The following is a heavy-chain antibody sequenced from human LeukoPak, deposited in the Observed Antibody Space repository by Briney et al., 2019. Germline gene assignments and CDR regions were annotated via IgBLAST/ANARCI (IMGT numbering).Heavy chain of an antibody. CDR1: GFTFNNYA. CDR3: ARGDYKCMHV. Sequence: GGSLRLSCAASGFTFNNYAMHWVRQAPGKGLEWVAVTSYDGNSKYYAASVKDRLTVARDNSKNTLYLHMSSLRVEDTALYFCARGDYKCMHVWGRGTTVTVSS. J-gene: IGHJ6*03. D-gene: IGHD4/OR15-4a*01. CDR2: TSYDGNSK. V-gene: IGHV3-30*15.